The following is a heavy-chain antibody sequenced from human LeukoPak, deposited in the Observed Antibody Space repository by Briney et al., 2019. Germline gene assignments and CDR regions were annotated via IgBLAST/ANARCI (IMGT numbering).Heavy chain of an antibody. CDR1: GYTFTSYA. J-gene: IGHJ6*03. CDR3: ARANCSGGSCYRPSYYYYMDV. D-gene: IGHD2-15*01. CDR2: IIPIFGTA. V-gene: IGHV1-69*13. Sequence: SVKVSCKASGYTFTSYAMNWVRQAPGQGLEWMGGIIPIFGTANYAQKFQGRVTITADESTSTAYMELSSLRSEDTAVYYCARANCSGGSCYRPSYYYYMDVWGKGTTVTISS.